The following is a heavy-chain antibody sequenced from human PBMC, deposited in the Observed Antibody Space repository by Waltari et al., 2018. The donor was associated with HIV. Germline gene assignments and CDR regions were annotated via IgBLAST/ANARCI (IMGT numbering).Heavy chain of an antibody. CDR3: ASNLDCSGGSCYEYFQH. CDR2: IYSGGST. V-gene: IGHV3-53*04. J-gene: IGHJ1*01. D-gene: IGHD2-15*01. Sequence: APGKGLEWVSVIYSGGSTYYADSVKGRFTISRHNSKNTLYLQMNSLRAEDTAVYYCASNLDCSGGSCYEYFQHWGQGTLVTVSS.